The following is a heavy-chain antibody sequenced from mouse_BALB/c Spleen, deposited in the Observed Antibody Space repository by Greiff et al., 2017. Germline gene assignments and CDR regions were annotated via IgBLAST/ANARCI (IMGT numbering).Heavy chain of an antibody. J-gene: IGHJ4*01. CDR3: VVSALYAMDC. CDR1: GFSLTSYD. CDR2: IWTGGGT. D-gene: IGHD6-1*01. Sequence: VKVVESGPGLVAPSQSLSITCTVSGFSLTSYDISWIRQPPGKGLEWLGVIWTGGGTNYNSAFMSRLSISKDNSKSQVFLKMNSLQTDDTAIYYCVVSALYAMDCGGKGTSATVSS. V-gene: IGHV2-9-2*01.